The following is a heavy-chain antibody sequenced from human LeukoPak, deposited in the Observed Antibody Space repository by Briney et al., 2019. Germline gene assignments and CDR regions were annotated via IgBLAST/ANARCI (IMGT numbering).Heavy chain of an antibody. CDR1: GFTFSSYA. D-gene: IGHD3-10*01. CDR3: AKTSKSGVRAMGV. CDR2: ISYDGSNK. J-gene: IGHJ6*02. V-gene: IGHV3-30-3*02. Sequence: PGGSLRLSCAASGFTFSSYAMHWVRQAPGKGLEWVAVISYDGSNKYYADSVKGRFAISRDNSKNTLYLQMNSLRAEDTAVYFCAKTSKSGVRAMGVWSQGTTVTVSS.